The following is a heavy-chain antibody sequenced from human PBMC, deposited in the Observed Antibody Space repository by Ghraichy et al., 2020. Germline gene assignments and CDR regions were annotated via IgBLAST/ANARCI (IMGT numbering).Heavy chain of an antibody. J-gene: IGHJ3*02. Sequence: GSLRLSCAASGFTFSSYSMNWVRQAPGKGLEWVSYISSSSSTIYYADSVKGRFTISRDNAKNSLYLQMNSLRAEDTAVYYCASCTVTYLDAFDIWGQGTMVTVSS. V-gene: IGHV3-48*04. CDR3: ASCTVTYLDAFDI. CDR2: ISSSSSTI. D-gene: IGHD4-17*01. CDR1: GFTFSSYS.